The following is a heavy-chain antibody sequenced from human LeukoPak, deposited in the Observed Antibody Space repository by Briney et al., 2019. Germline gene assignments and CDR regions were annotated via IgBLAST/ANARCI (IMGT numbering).Heavy chain of an antibody. CDR1: GGSFSGYY. CDR2: INHSGST. Sequence: SETLSLTCAVYGGSFSGYYWSWIRQPPGKGLEWIAEINHSGSTNYNPSLKSRVTISVDTSKNQFSLNLSSVTAADTAVYYCARVGCSGGTCYSRDFDFWGQGTLVTVFS. J-gene: IGHJ4*02. CDR3: ARVGCSGGTCYSRDFDF. V-gene: IGHV4-34*01. D-gene: IGHD2-15*01.